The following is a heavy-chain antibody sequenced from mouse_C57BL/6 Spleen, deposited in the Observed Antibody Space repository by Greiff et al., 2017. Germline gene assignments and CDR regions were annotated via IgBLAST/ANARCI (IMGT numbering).Heavy chain of an antibody. CDR1: GYTFTSYW. CDR3: ARIYYYGSVDY. J-gene: IGHJ2*01. D-gene: IGHD1-1*01. Sequence: QVQLKQPGAELVKPGASVKLSCKASGYTFTSYWMHWVKQRPGQGLEWIGMIHPNSGSTNYNEKFKSKATLTVDKSSSTAYMQLSRLTSEDSAVYYCARIYYYGSVDYWGQGTTLTVSS. CDR2: IHPNSGST. V-gene: IGHV1-64*01.